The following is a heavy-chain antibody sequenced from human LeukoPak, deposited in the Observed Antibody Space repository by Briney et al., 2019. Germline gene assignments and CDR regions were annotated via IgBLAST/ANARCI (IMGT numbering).Heavy chain of an antibody. V-gene: IGHV3-7*01. D-gene: IGHD5-18*01. CDR1: GFTFSNAW. CDR3: ARVRGYSYGFAFDI. J-gene: IGHJ3*02. Sequence: GGSLRLSCAASGFTFSNAWMNWVRQAPGKGLEWVANIKQDGSEKYYVDSVKGRFTISRDNAKNSLYLQMNSLRAEDTAVYYCARVRGYSYGFAFDIWGQGTMVTVSS. CDR2: IKQDGSEK.